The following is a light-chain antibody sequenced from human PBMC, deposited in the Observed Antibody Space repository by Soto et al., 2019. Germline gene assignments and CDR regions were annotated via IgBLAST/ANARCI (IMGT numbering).Light chain of an antibody. Sequence: DIVLTQSPGTLSLSPGERATLSCRASQSGSSNHLAWYQQKPGQAPRLLIYGGSSRATGIPVRFCGSGSETDFTLTITRLEPEDFAVYYCHQYSSSRTFGQGTKVEIK. CDR2: GGS. V-gene: IGKV3-20*01. CDR3: HQYSSSRT. CDR1: QSGSSNH. J-gene: IGKJ1*01.